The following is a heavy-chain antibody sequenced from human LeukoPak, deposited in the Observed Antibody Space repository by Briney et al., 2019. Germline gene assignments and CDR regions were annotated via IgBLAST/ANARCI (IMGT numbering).Heavy chain of an antibody. Sequence: SETLSLTCAVYGGSFSDYYWSWIRQPPGKGLEWIGEINHSGSTNYNPSLKSRVTISVDTSKNQFSLKLSSVTAADTAVYYCARGVGYGGETGWGQGTLVTVSS. CDR3: ARGVGYGGETG. D-gene: IGHD5-12*01. CDR2: INHSGST. V-gene: IGHV4-34*01. J-gene: IGHJ4*02. CDR1: GGSFSDYY.